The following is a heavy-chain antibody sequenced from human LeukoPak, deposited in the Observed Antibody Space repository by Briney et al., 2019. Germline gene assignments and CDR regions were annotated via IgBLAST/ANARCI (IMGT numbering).Heavy chain of an antibody. J-gene: IGHJ4*02. CDR1: GYTFTSYG. Sequence: ASVKVSCKASGYTFTSYGISWVRQAPGQGLEWMGWISAYNGNTNYAQKLQGRVTLTTDTSTSTVHMELRSLTSDDTAVYYCARAETTLLLNYWGQGTLVTVSS. D-gene: IGHD4-11*01. CDR2: ISAYNGNT. V-gene: IGHV1-18*01. CDR3: ARAETTLLLNY.